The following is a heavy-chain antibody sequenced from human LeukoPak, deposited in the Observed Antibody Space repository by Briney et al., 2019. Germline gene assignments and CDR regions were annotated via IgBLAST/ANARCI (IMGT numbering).Heavy chain of an antibody. V-gene: IGHV4-4*07. J-gene: IGHJ5*02. CDR1: GGSISSYY. D-gene: IGHD3-10*01. CDR3: ARDIGYYYGSGSLNWFDP. CDR2: IYTSGST. Sequence: SETLSLTCTVSGGSISSYYWSWIRQPAGKGLEWIGRIYTSGSTNYNPSLKSRVTMSVDTSKNQFSLKLCSVTAADTAVYYCARDIGYYYGSGSLNWFDPWGQGTLVTVSS.